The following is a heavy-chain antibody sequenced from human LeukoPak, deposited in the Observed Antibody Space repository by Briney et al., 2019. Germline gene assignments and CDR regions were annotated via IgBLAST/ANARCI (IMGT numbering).Heavy chain of an antibody. D-gene: IGHD4-17*01. Sequence: PSETLSLTCTVSGGSISSSSYYWGWIRQPPGKGLEWIGSIYYSGSTYYNPSLKSRVTISVDTSKNQFSLKLSSVTAADTAVYYCAGERGHLYGDSDYAQRFDYWGQGTLVTVSS. CDR3: AGERGHLYGDSDYAQRFDY. V-gene: IGHV4-39*07. CDR1: GGSISSSSYY. CDR2: IYYSGST. J-gene: IGHJ4*02.